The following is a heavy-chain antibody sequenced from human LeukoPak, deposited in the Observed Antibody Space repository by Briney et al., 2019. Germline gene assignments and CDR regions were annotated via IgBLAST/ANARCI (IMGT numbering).Heavy chain of an antibody. J-gene: IGHJ3*02. D-gene: IGHD3-16*01. V-gene: IGHV3-48*01. CDR2: ISSSSSTI. CDR1: GSTLRTYS. Sequence: AGGSRRLSCATSGSTLRTYSMNWVRKAQGKGLEGVSYISSSSSTIYYADSVKGRFTISRYNSKNTLYLQMNSLRAEDTAVYYCAKVKGEVIGAFDIWGQGTMVTVSS. CDR3: AKVKGEVIGAFDI.